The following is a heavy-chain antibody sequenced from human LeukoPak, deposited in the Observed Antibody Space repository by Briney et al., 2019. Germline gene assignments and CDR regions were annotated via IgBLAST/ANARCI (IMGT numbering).Heavy chain of an antibody. CDR1: GYTFTSYG. V-gene: IGHV1-18*01. CDR2: ISAYNGNT. J-gene: IGHJ5*02. CDR3: ARAQYWFGQWWFDP. Sequence: LGASVNVSCKASGYTFTSYGISWVRQAPGQGLEWMGWISAYNGNTNYAQKLQGRVTMTTDTPTSTAYMELRSLRSDDRAVYYCARAQYWFGQWWFDPWGQGTLVTVSS. D-gene: IGHD3-10*01.